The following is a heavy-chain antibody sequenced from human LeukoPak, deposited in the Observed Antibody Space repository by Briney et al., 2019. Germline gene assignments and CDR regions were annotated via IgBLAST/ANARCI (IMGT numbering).Heavy chain of an antibody. CDR1: GFTVSNTY. CDR3: ARTQEGGDSSSQIDY. Sequence: GGSLRLSCAASGFTVSNTYMSWVRQAPGKGLEWVSVIYSGGSKYYADTVKGGLNIYRDNSKNKQYLQMNSLRAEDTAVYYCARTQEGGDSSSQIDYWGQGTLVTVSS. V-gene: IGHV3-66*02. J-gene: IGHJ4*02. D-gene: IGHD6-13*01. CDR2: IYSGGSK.